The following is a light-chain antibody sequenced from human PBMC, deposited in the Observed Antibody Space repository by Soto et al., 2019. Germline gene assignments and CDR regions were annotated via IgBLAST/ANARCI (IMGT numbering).Light chain of an antibody. Sequence: EIVWTQSPAPLSLSPGERATLSCRASQSVSSYLAGYQQKPGQAPRLLIYDASNRATGIPARFSGSGSGTDFTLTISSLEPEDFAVYYCQQRSNWPRTFGQGTKVEIK. CDR1: QSVSSY. V-gene: IGKV3-11*01. CDR2: DAS. J-gene: IGKJ1*01. CDR3: QQRSNWPRT.